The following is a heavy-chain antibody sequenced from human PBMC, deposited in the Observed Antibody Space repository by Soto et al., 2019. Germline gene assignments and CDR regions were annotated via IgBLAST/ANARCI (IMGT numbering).Heavy chain of an antibody. V-gene: IGHV3-30*18. CDR1: RFTFSSYG. D-gene: IGHD2-15*01. J-gene: IGHJ6*02. CDR2: ISYDGSNK. CDR3: AKDRGGSCQCGMDV. Sequence: VQLVESGGGVVQPGRSLRLSCAASRFTFSSYGMHWVRQAPGKGLEWVAVISYDGSNKYYADSVKGRFTISRDNSKNTLYLQMNSLRAEDTAVYYCAKDRGGSCQCGMDVWGQGTTVTVSS.